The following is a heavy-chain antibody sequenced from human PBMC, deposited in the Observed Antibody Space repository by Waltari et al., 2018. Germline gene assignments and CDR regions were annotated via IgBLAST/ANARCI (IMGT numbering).Heavy chain of an antibody. V-gene: IGHV3-23*04. J-gene: IGHJ5*02. CDR3: TKPFPGPGRPA. CDR2: ISRSGDAT. D-gene: IGHD6-6*01. CDR1: GFIFSSFG. Sequence: EVQLVESGGGLVQPGGSLRLSCAASGFIFSSFGMTWVRQAPGGGLEWVSSISRSGDATYYADSVKGRFTISRDNPDNTLYVYLQMNSLRADDTAIYYCTKPFPGPGRPAWGQGTLVTVSS.